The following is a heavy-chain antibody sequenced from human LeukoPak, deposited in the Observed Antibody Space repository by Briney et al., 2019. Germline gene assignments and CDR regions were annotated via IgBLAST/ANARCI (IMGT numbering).Heavy chain of an antibody. D-gene: IGHD7-27*01. J-gene: IGHJ4*02. V-gene: IGHV4-30-4*01. CDR2: IYYSWST. CDR3: ARRNWGAYFDY. Sequence: ASETLSLTCTVSGGSISSNDYYWSWIRQPPGKGLEWIGYIYYSWSTFYNPSLKSRLTISVDTSKNQFSLKLSSVTAADTAVYYCARRNWGAYFDYWGQGTLVTVSS. CDR1: GGSISSNDYY.